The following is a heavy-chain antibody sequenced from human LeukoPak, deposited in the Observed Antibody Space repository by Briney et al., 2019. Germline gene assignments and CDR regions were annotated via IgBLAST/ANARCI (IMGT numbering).Heavy chain of an antibody. V-gene: IGHV3-48*02. CDR2: ISSSSSTI. J-gene: IGHJ4*02. CDR3: ASEGGNY. Sequence: GGSLRLSCAASGFTFSFYSMNWVRQAPGKGLEWVSYISSSSSTIYYADSVKGRFTISRDNAKKPLYLQMNSLRDEDTAVYYCASEGGNYWGQGTLVTVSS. CDR1: GFTFSFYS. D-gene: IGHD3-16*01.